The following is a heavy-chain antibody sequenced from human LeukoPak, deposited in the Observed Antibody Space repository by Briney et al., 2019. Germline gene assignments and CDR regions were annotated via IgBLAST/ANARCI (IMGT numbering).Heavy chain of an antibody. Sequence: SGTLSLTCAVSGGSISSSNWWSWVRQPPGKGLEWIGEIYHSGSTNYNPSLKSRVTISVDKSKNQFSLKLSSVTAADTAVYYCARDRGYSSGWSIGFDPWGQGTLVTVSS. CDR1: GGSISSSNW. V-gene: IGHV4-4*02. CDR2: IYHSGST. CDR3: ARDRGYSSGWSIGFDP. D-gene: IGHD6-19*01. J-gene: IGHJ5*02.